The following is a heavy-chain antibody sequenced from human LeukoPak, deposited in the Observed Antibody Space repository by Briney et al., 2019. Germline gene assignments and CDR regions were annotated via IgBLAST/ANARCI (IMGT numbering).Heavy chain of an antibody. D-gene: IGHD4-17*01. V-gene: IGHV3-30-3*01. CDR2: ISYDGSNK. CDR1: GFTFSSYA. J-gene: IGHJ4*02. Sequence: GGSLRLSCAASGFTFSSYAMHWVRQAQSKGLEWVAVISYDGSNKYYADSVKGRFTISRDNSKNTLYLQMNSLRAEDTAVYYCARDPATTVTTYAYWGQGTLVTVSS. CDR3: ARDPATTVTTYAY.